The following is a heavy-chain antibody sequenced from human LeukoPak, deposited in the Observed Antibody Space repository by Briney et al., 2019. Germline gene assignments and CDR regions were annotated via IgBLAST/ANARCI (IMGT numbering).Heavy chain of an antibody. Sequence: SVKVSCKASGGTFSSYAISWVRQAPGQGLEWMGRITPILGIANYAQKFQGRVTITADKSTSTAYMELSSLRSEDTAVYYCARDSNYGMDVWGQGTTVTVSS. D-gene: IGHD3-3*02. V-gene: IGHV1-69*04. CDR1: GGTFSSYA. CDR2: ITPILGIA. J-gene: IGHJ6*02. CDR3: ARDSNYGMDV.